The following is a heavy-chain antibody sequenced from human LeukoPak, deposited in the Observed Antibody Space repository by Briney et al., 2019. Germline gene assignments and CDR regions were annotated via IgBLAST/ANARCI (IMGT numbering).Heavy chain of an antibody. CDR3: ARRYSSDWYYFDY. D-gene: IGHD6-19*01. J-gene: IGHJ4*02. Sequence: SETLSLTCAVYGGSFSGYYWNWIRQSPGKGLEWIGEIDHSGSTNYNPSLKSRVTLSVDTFKSQLSLKLSSVTAADTAVYYCARRYSSDWYYFDYWGQGTLVTVSS. CDR1: GGSFSGYY. CDR2: IDHSGST. V-gene: IGHV4-34*01.